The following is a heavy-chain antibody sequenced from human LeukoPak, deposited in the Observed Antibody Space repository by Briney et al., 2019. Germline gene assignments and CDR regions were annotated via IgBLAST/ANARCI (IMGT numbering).Heavy chain of an antibody. J-gene: IGHJ5*02. Sequence: GSLRLSCAASGFTFSSYAMHWVRQAPGKGLEWVAVISYDGSNKYYADSVKGRFTISRDNSKNTLYLQMNSLRAEDTAVYYRARETTVTTYNWFDPWGQGTLVTVSS. CDR2: ISYDGSNK. V-gene: IGHV3-30-3*01. CDR3: ARETTVTTYNWFDP. D-gene: IGHD4-17*01. CDR1: GFTFSSYA.